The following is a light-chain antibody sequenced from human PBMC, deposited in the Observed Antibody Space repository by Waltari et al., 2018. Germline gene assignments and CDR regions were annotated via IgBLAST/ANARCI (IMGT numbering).Light chain of an antibody. V-gene: IGKV3-15*01. CDR3: HQYDNWPPVT. J-gene: IGKJ5*01. CDR2: GAS. CDR1: QSVSTN. Sequence: EIVMTQSPATLSVSPGERATLSCRASQSVSTNLAWYQQKAGQATSLLIYGASTRASDNPARFSGSGSGTEFTLNIRSLQSEDFAVYYCHQYDNWPPVTFGQGTRLEIK.